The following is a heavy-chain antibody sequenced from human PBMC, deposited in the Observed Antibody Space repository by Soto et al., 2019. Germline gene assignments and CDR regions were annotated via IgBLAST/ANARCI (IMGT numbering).Heavy chain of an antibody. CDR3: ARGRPRYSSSWGPDY. J-gene: IGHJ4*02. V-gene: IGHV4-34*01. CDR1: GGSFSGYY. CDR2: INHSGST. D-gene: IGHD6-13*01. Sequence: SETLSLTCAVYGGSFSGYYWSWIRQPPGKGLEWIGEINHSGSTNYNPSLESRVTISVDTSKNQFSLKLSSVTAADTAVYYCARGRPRYSSSWGPDYWGQGTLVTVSS.